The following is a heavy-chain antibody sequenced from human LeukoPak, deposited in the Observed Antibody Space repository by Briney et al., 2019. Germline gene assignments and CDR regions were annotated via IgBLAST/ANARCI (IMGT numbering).Heavy chain of an antibody. CDR2: IYYSGST. D-gene: IGHD3-16*01. Sequence: PSETLSLTCTVSGGSISSGGYYWSWIRQHPGKGLEWIGYIYYSGSTYYNPSLKSRVTISVDTSKNQFSLKLSSVTAADTAVYYCARDSEEGGAFDYWGQGTLVTVSS. J-gene: IGHJ4*02. CDR3: ARDSEEGGAFDY. V-gene: IGHV4-31*03. CDR1: GGSISSGGYY.